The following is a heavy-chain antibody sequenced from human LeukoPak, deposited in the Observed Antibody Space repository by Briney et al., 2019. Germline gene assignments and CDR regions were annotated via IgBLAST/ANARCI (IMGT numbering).Heavy chain of an antibody. V-gene: IGHV3-7*01. D-gene: IGHD1-1*01. Sequence: GGSLRLSCAASGFSFSSYWMSWVRQAPGKGLEWVANIKQDGREKYYVDSVKGRFTISKDKAKNSLYLQMNSLRAEDTAVYYCARDLRMNWNDYWGQGTLVTVSS. CDR2: IKQDGREK. J-gene: IGHJ4*02. CDR1: GFSFSSYW. CDR3: ARDLRMNWNDY.